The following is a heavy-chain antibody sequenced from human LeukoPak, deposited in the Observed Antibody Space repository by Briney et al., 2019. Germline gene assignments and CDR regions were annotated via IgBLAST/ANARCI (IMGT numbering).Heavy chain of an antibody. D-gene: IGHD2-2*01. Sequence: PGGSLRLSCAASGFTFNNYALHWVRQAPGKRLEWVSMITGSGTSAYYADSVNGRSTISRDNSKKTLYLQMSSLSADDTAVYYCARVTIVVVPAAMGYYYYYYMDVWGKGTTVTVSS. CDR2: ITGSGTSA. CDR1: GFTFNNYA. J-gene: IGHJ6*03. V-gene: IGHV3-23*01. CDR3: ARVTIVVVPAAMGYYYYYYMDV.